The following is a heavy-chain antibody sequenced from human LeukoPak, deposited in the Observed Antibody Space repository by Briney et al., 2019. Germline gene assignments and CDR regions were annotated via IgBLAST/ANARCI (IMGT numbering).Heavy chain of an antibody. J-gene: IGHJ4*02. D-gene: IGHD3-16*01. V-gene: IGHV3-21*01. CDR2: ISSSSSYI. CDR3: SSMGGFDH. CDR1: GITFSSYT. Sequence: PGGSLRLSCVASGITFSSYTMNWVRQAPGKGLEWVSSISSSSSYIYYADSVKGRFTISRDNAKNSLYLEMNSLRAEDTAVYYCSSMGGFDHWGQGTLVTVSS.